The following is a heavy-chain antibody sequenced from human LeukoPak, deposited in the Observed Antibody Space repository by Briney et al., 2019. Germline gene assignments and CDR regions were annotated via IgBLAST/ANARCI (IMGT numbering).Heavy chain of an antibody. J-gene: IGHJ4*02. CDR1: GFTFSNYW. Sequence: PGGSLRLSCAASGFTFSNYWMSWVRQAPGKGLEWVANIKQDGSEKYYVDSVKGRFTISRDNAKNSLYLQMNSLRAEDTAVYYCAREGFPGYYDFWSGIPPTYYFDYWGQGTLVTVSS. CDR3: AREGFPGYYDFWSGIPPTYYFDY. CDR2: IKQDGSEK. D-gene: IGHD3-3*01. V-gene: IGHV3-7*01.